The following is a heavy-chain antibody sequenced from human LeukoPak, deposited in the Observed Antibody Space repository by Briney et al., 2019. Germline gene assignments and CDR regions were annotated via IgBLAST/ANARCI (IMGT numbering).Heavy chain of an antibody. D-gene: IGHD2-2*01. Sequence: SETLSLTCAVYGGSFSGYYWSWIRQPPGKGLEWIGEINHSGSTNYNPSLKSRATISVDTSKNQFSLKLSSVTTADTAVYYCARGWGYCSSTSCLGAFDIWGQGTMVTVSS. CDR1: GGSFSGYY. CDR3: ARGWGYCSSTSCLGAFDI. J-gene: IGHJ3*02. V-gene: IGHV4-34*01. CDR2: INHSGST.